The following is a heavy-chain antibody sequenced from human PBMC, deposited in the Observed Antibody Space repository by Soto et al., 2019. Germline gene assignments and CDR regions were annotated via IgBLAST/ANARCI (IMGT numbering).Heavy chain of an antibody. J-gene: IGHJ5*02. D-gene: IGHD3-22*01. CDR2: IYHSGST. CDR3: ARAWGDSSGANWFDP. V-gene: IGHV4-30-2*01. Sequence: ASETLSLTCAVSGGSISSGGYSWSWIRQPPGKGLEWIGYIYHSGSTYYNPSLKSRVTISVDRSKNQFSLKLSSVTAADTAVYYCARAWGDSSGANWFDPWGQGTLVTVSS. CDR1: GGSISSGGYS.